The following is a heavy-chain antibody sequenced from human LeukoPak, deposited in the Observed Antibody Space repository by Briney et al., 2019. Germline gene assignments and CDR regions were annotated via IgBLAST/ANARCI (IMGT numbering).Heavy chain of an antibody. D-gene: IGHD2-15*01. Sequence: QSGGSLRLSCAASGFTFSSYAMSWVRQSPGKGLEWVSAISGSGGGNTYFADSVKGRFTIARDDSKNTLYLLLNSLRNEDTAVYYCARGYSSGETSMDYWGRGTLVTVSS. V-gene: IGHV3-23*01. J-gene: IGHJ4*02. CDR2: ISGSGGGNT. CDR1: GFTFSSYA. CDR3: ARGYSSGETSMDY.